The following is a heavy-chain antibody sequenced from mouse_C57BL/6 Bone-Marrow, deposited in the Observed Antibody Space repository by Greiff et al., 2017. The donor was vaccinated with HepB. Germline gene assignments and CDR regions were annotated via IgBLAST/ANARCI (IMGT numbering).Heavy chain of an antibody. CDR3: ARENYGNRGYFDY. CDR1: GYTFTDYY. CDR2: INPNNGGT. Sequence: EVQLQQSGPELVKPGASVKISCKASGYTFTDYYMNWVKQSPGKSLEWIGDINPNNGGTSYNQKFKGKATLTVDKSSSTAYMELRSLTSEDAAVYYCARENYGNRGYFDYWGQGTTLTVTS. V-gene: IGHV1-26*01. D-gene: IGHD2-1*01. J-gene: IGHJ2*01.